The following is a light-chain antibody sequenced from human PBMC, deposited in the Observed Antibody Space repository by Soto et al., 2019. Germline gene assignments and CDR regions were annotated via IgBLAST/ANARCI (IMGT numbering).Light chain of an antibody. CDR1: SSDVGSYNL. J-gene: IGLJ3*02. V-gene: IGLV2-23*01. Sequence: QSALTQPASVSGSPGQSITISCTGTSSDVGSYNLVSWYQQHPGKAPKLMIYEGSKRPSGVSNRFSGSKSGNTASLTISGVQAEDEAGYYCCSYAGSRVFGGGTKVTVL. CDR2: EGS. CDR3: CSYAGSRV.